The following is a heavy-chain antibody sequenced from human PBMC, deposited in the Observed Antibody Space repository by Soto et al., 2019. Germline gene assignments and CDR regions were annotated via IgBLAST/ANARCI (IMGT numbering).Heavy chain of an antibody. CDR1: GGSISSYY. V-gene: IGHV4-59*01. CDR3: ARDCKSYGVCY. Sequence: SETLSLTCTVSGGSISSYYWSWIRQPPGKGLEWIGYIYYSGSTNYNPSLKSRVTISVDTSKNQFSLKLSSVTAADTAVYYCARDCKSYGVCYWGQGTLVTVSS. J-gene: IGHJ4*02. CDR2: IYYSGST. D-gene: IGHD2-8*01.